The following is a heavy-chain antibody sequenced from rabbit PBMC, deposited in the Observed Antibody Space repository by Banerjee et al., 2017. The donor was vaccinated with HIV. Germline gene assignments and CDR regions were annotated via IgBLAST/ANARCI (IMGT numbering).Heavy chain of an antibody. CDR3: ARSGVDGYDYGMYLSL. CDR1: GFSFSSSYW. J-gene: IGHJ4*01. CDR2: IYTGSGST. V-gene: IGHV1S45*01. Sequence: QEQLVESGGDLVKPEGSLTLTCTASGFSFSSSYWMSWVRQAPGKGLEWIGCIYTGSGSTYYASWAKGRFTISKTSSTTVTLQMTSLTAADMATYFCARSGVDGYDYGMYLSLWGQGTLVTDS. D-gene: IGHD6-1*01.